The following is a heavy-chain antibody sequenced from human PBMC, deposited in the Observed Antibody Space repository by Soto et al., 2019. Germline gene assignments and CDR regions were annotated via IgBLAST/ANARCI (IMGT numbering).Heavy chain of an antibody. CDR1: GFTFSGKS. CDR2: ISPDGSQI. Sequence: PGGSLRLSCAASGFTFSGKSMHWVRQAPGKGLEWVALISPDGSQIFYADSVRGRFTISRDNSKNTAYLQMNSLRAEDTSLYLCATDMDDTWLLNSWGQGTLVTVSS. CDR3: ATDMDDTWLLNS. V-gene: IGHV3-30-3*01. D-gene: IGHD1-1*01. J-gene: IGHJ4*02.